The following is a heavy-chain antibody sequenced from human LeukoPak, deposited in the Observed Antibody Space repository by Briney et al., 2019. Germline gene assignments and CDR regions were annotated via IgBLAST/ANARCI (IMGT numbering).Heavy chain of an antibody. CDR3: ARWGHVAAAGTGLDY. J-gene: IGHJ4*02. V-gene: IGHV3-7*01. Sequence: GGSLRLPCAASGFTFSSYWMSWVRQAPGKGLEWVANIKQDGSEKYYVDSVKGRFTISRDNAKNSLYLQMNSLRAEDTAVYYCARWGHVAAAGTGLDYWGQGTLVTVSS. CDR1: GFTFSSYW. D-gene: IGHD6-13*01. CDR2: IKQDGSEK.